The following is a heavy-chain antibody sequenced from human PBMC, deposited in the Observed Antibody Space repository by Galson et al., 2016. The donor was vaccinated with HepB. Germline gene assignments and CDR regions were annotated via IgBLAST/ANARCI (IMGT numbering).Heavy chain of an antibody. D-gene: IGHD3/OR15-3a*01. CDR1: GGSITSSY. J-gene: IGHJ4*02. Sequence: SETLSLTCSVSGGSITSSYWSWIRQPPGKGLEWVGYIFYSGSAYYNPSLKSRLTMPVDTSKNQFSLNLTSVTAADTAIYYCAKVSDFWTAYYFFDFWGQGALVTVSS. V-gene: IGHV4-59*01. CDR2: IFYSGSA. CDR3: AKVSDFWTAYYFFDF.